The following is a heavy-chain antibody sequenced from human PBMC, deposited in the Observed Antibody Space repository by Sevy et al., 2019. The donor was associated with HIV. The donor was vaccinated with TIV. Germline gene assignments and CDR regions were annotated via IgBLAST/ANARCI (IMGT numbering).Heavy chain of an antibody. Sequence: GGSLRLSCAASGFTFSSYSMNWVRQAPGKGLEWVSSISSSSSYIYYADSVKGRFTISRDNAKNSLYLQMNSLRAEDTAVYYCAREWGGQYYYDSSGYHEWWGQGTLVTVSS. CDR1: GFTFSSYS. J-gene: IGHJ4*02. D-gene: IGHD3-22*01. CDR2: ISSSSSYI. CDR3: AREWGGQYYYDSSGYHEW. V-gene: IGHV3-21*01.